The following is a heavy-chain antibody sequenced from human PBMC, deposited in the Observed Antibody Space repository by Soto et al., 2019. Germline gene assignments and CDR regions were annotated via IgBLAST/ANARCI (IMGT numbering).Heavy chain of an antibody. Sequence: PGGSLRLSCAASGFTFSSYAMSWVRQAPGKGLEWVSAISGSGGSTYYADSVKGRFTISRDNSKNTLYLQMNSLRAEDTAVYYCAKDLGYCSSTSCPPQGWFDPWGQGTRVTVSS. CDR2: ISGSGGST. J-gene: IGHJ5*02. D-gene: IGHD2-2*01. CDR1: GFTFSSYA. CDR3: AKDLGYCSSTSCPPQGWFDP. V-gene: IGHV3-23*01.